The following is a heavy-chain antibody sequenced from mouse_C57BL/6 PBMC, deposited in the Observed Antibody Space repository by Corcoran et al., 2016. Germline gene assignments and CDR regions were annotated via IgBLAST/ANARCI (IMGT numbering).Heavy chain of an antibody. CDR3: ARRDGYYAWFAY. Sequence: QIQLVQSGPELKKPGETVKISCKASGYTFTTYGMSWVKQAPGKGLKWMGWINTYSGVPTYADDFKGRFAFSLETSASTAYLQINNLKNEDTATYFCARRDGYYAWFAYWGQGTLVTV. V-gene: IGHV9-3*01. CDR2: INTYSGVP. J-gene: IGHJ3*01. CDR1: GYTFTTYG. D-gene: IGHD2-3*01.